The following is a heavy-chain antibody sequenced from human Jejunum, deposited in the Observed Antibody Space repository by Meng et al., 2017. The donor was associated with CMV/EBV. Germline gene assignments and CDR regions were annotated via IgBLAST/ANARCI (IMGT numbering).Heavy chain of an antibody. CDR3: VTPVGVTSGEDY. Sequence: LSCAASGFTFSDYYMRWIRRAPGKGLEWISYIDSSGFTSYAESVKGRFTISRDNAKNSLFLQMDSLRAEDTAVYYCVTPVGVTSGEDYWGQGTLVTVSS. D-gene: IGHD7-27*01. V-gene: IGHV3-11*01. J-gene: IGHJ4*02. CDR1: GFTFSDYY. CDR2: IDSSGFT.